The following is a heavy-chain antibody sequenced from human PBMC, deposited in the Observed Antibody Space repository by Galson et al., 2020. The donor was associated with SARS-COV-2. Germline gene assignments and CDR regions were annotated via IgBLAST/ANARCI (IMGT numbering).Heavy chain of an antibody. V-gene: IGHV4-4*02. CDR2: IYHSGST. J-gene: IGHJ5*02. CDR3: ARLTYYYGWFDP. D-gene: IGHD3-10*01. CDR1: GGSISSSNW. Sequence: SETLSLTCAVSGGSISSSNWWSWVRQPPGKGLEWIGEIYHSGSTNYNPSLKSRVTISVDKSKNQFSLKLSSVTAADTALYYCARLTYYYGWFDPWGQGTLVTVSS.